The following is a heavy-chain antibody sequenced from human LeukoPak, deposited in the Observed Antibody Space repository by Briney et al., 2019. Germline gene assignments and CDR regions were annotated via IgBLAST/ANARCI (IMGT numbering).Heavy chain of an antibody. CDR2: INHSGST. CDR1: GGSFSGYY. Sequence: PSETLSLTCAVYGGSFSGYYWSWIRQPPGKGLEWIGEINHSGSTNYNPSLKSRVTISVDTSKNQFSLKLSSVTAADTAVYYCARGRSTFRGFYFDYWGQGTLVTVSS. CDR3: ARGRSTFRGFYFDY. J-gene: IGHJ4*02. D-gene: IGHD1-14*01. V-gene: IGHV4-34*01.